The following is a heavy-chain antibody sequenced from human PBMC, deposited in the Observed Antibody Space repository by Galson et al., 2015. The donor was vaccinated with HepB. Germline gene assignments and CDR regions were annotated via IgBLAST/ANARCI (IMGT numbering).Heavy chain of an antibody. V-gene: IGHV3-23*01. Sequence: SLRLSCAASTFIFSTYSMNWVRQAPGKGLEWVSVISGSGGSTSYADSVKGRFTISRDNSENTLYLQMNSLRAEDTAVYYCAKSASSSRNYYCDYWGQGTLVTVSS. CDR3: AKSASSSRNYYCDY. J-gene: IGHJ4*02. CDR1: TFIFSTYS. CDR2: ISGSGGST. D-gene: IGHD2-2*01.